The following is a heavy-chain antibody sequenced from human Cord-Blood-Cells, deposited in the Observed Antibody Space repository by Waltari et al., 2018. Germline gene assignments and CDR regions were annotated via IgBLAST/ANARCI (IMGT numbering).Heavy chain of an antibody. CDR2: INHNSGGT. CDR1: GYTFTGYY. J-gene: IGHJ4*02. D-gene: IGHD3-16*01. V-gene: IGHV1-2*02. Sequence: QVQLVQSGAEVKKPGASVKVSCKASGYTFTGYYMHWVRQAPGQGLEWMGWINHNSGGTNYAQKFQGRVTMTRDTSISTAYLEVGGLRSDDTAVYCCARDPGGGWGGWYYFDYWGQGTLVTVSS. CDR3: ARDPGGGWGGWYYFDY.